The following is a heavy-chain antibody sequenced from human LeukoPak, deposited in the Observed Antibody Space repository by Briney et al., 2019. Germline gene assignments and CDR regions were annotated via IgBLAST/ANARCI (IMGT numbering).Heavy chain of an antibody. CDR1: GGSISSYY. CDR2: IYYSGST. J-gene: IGHJ4*02. Sequence: SETLSLTCTVSGGSISSYYWSSIRQPPGKGLEWIGYIYYSGSTYYNPSLKSRVTISVDTSKNQFSLKLSSVTAADTAVYYCASPATYYDFWSGYHPFDYWGQGTLVTVSS. CDR3: ASPATYYDFWSGYHPFDY. V-gene: IGHV4-59*08. D-gene: IGHD3-3*01.